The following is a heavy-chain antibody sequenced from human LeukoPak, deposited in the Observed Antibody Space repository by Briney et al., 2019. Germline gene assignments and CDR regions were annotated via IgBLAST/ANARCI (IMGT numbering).Heavy chain of an antibody. CDR1: GGTFSSYA. CDR3: AREEPEELYYDNY. D-gene: IGHD3-22*01. Sequence: GASVKVSCKASGGTFSSYAICWVRQAPGQGLEWMGGIIPIFGTANYAQKFQGRVTITADDSTSAAYMELSSLRSEDTAMYYCAREEPEELYYDNYWGQGTLVTVSS. J-gene: IGHJ4*02. V-gene: IGHV1-69*13. CDR2: IIPIFGTA.